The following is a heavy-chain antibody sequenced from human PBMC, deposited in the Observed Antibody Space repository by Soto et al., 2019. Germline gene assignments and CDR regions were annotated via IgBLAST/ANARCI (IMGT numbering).Heavy chain of an antibody. CDR3: EKVGRFYVPRSPFDS. J-gene: IGHJ4*02. Sequence: SGGSLRLSCAASGFTFSNYAMNWVRQAPGKGLEWVSGISGNSGFTYYTDSVKGRFTISRDNSKNTLFLQMNALRDEDTAIYYCEKVGRFYVPRSPFDSWGPGIVVTVYS. CDR2: ISGNSGFT. V-gene: IGHV3-23*01. CDR1: GFTFSNYA. D-gene: IGHD1-26*01.